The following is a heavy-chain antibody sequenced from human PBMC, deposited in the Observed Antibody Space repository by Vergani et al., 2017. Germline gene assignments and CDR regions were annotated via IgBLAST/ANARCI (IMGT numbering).Heavy chain of an antibody. D-gene: IGHD3-22*01. CDR3: ARGDHYYDSSGYYYYYYGMDV. Sequence: QVQLQESGPGLVKPSETLSLTCTVSGGSISSYYWSWIRQPPGKGLEWIGYIYYSGSTNYNPSLKSRVTISVDTSKNQFSLKLSSVTAAATAVYYCARGDHYYDSSGYYYYYYGMDVWGQGTTVTVSS. CDR1: GGSISSYY. V-gene: IGHV4-59*01. J-gene: IGHJ6*02. CDR2: IYYSGST.